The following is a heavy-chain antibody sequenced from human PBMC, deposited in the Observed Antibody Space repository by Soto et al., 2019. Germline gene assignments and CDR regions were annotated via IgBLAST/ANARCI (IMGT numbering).Heavy chain of an antibody. D-gene: IGHD4-4*01. CDR1: GYTFSTYW. CDR2: IYPGDSDT. CDR3: ARRYSSFDY. J-gene: IGHJ4*02. Sequence: KVSCKGSGYTFSTYWIGWVRQMPGKGLEWMGIIYPGDSDTRYSPSFQGQVTISADKSISTAYLQWSSLKASDSAIYYCARRYSSFDYWGQGTLVTVSS. V-gene: IGHV5-51*01.